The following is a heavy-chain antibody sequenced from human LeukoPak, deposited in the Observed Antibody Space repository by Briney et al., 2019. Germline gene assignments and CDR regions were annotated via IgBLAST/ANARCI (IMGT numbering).Heavy chain of an antibody. J-gene: IGHJ4*02. CDR3: ARDSGDCSSTSCLFDY. CDR1: GYTFTGYY. Sequence: ASVKVSCKASGYTFTGYYMHWVRQAPGQGLEWMGWINPNSGGTNYAQKFQGRVTMTRDTSISTAYMELSRLRSDDTAVYYCARDSGDCSSTSCLFDYWGQGTLSPSPQ. D-gene: IGHD2-2*01. CDR2: INPNSGGT. V-gene: IGHV1-2*02.